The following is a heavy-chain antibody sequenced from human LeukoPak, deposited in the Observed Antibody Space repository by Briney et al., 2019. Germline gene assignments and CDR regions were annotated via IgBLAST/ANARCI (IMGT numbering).Heavy chain of an antibody. J-gene: IGHJ4*02. V-gene: IGHV3-30*04. CDR2: ISYDGSNK. D-gene: IGHD4-11*01. CDR1: GFTFSSYA. Sequence: PGGSLRLSCAASGFTFSSYAMHWVRQDPGKGLEWVAVISYDGSNKYYADSVKGRFTISRDNSKNTLYLQMNSLRAEDTAVYYCARGPMTTVDYWGQGTLVTVSS. CDR3: ARGPMTTVDY.